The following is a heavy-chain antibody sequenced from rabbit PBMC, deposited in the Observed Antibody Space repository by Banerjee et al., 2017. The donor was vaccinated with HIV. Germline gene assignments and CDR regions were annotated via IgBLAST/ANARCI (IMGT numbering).Heavy chain of an antibody. J-gene: IGHJ4*01. CDR3: ARRGSDWGDDL. CDR2: IYTGTSGST. V-gene: IGHV1S40*01. Sequence: QSLEESGGDLVKPGASLTLTCTASGFNISTYYMCWVRQAPEKGLELIACIYTGTSGSTWYANWAKGRFTISKTSSTTVTLQMTSLTAADTATYFCARRGSDWGDDLWGPGTLVTVS. D-gene: IGHD4-1*01. CDR1: GFNISTYY.